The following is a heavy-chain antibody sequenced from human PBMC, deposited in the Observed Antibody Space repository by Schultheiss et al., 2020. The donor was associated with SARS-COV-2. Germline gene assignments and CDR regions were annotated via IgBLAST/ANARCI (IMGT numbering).Heavy chain of an antibody. CDR2: INHSGST. CDR1: GGSFSGYY. Sequence: ESLKISCAVYGGSFSGYYWSWIRQPPGKGLEWIGEINHSGSTNYNPSLKSRVTISVDTSKNQFSLKLSSVTAADTAVYYCARHYDFWAGGAFDIWGRGTLVTVSS. D-gene: IGHD3-3*01. J-gene: IGHJ2*01. CDR3: ARHYDFWAGGAFDI. V-gene: IGHV4-34*01.